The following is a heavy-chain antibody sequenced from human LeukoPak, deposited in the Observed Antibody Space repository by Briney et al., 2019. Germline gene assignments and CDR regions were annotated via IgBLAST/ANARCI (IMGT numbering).Heavy chain of an antibody. CDR1: GVYISSYY. V-gene: IGHV4-59*01. Sequence: SETLSLTCTVSGVYISSYYWIWIRQPPGKGLEWIGDIHYGGRANYNPSLKSRVTTSLDTSKNQISLKLSSVTAADTAVYYCARPQTMGSSSPLGYWGQGTLVTVSS. J-gene: IGHJ4*02. CDR2: IHYGGRA. CDR3: ARPQTMGSSSPLGY. D-gene: IGHD2-2*01.